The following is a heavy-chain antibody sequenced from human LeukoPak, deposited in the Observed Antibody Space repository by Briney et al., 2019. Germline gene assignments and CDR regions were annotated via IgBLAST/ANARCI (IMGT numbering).Heavy chain of an antibody. CDR3: ARDRGAAAGD. CDR1: GLTVSNNY. D-gene: IGHD6-13*01. CDR2: IYRDGRT. V-gene: IGHV3-53*01. Sequence: GGSLRLSCVASGLTVSNNYMSWVRQAPGKGLEWVSVIYRDGRTNYADSVKGRFTISRDNSKNTVYLQMNRLRVEDTAIYYCARDRGAAAGDWGQGTLVTVSS. J-gene: IGHJ4*02.